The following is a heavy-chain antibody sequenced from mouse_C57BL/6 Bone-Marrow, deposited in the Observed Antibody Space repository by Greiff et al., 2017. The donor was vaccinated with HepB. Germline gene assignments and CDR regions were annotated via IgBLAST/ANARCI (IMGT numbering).Heavy chain of an antibody. CDR1: GYTFPSYW. J-gene: IGHJ2*01. D-gene: IGHD1-1*01. V-gene: IGHV1-50*01. CDR3: ASHYYGSSYYFDY. Sequence: QVQLQQPGAELVKPGASVKLSCKASGYTFPSYWMQWVKQRPGQGLEWIGEIDPSDSYTNYNQKFKGKATLTVDTSSSTAYMQLSSLTSEDSAVYYCASHYYGSSYYFDYWGQGTTLTVSS. CDR2: IDPSDSYT.